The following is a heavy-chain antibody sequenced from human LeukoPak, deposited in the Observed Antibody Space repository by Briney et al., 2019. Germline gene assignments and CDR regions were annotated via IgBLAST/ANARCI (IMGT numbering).Heavy chain of an antibody. CDR1: GFTFTNYW. CDR3: ARLMGGLTTYDY. Sequence: GALRLSCAASGFTFTNYWMSWVRQAPGKGLEWVASIRPDGSDDHHMDSVKGRLTISRDNAENSLFLQMNSLRAEDTAVYYCARLMGGLTTYDYWGQGTLVTVSS. V-gene: IGHV3-7*01. J-gene: IGHJ4*02. D-gene: IGHD4/OR15-4a*01. CDR2: IRPDGSDD.